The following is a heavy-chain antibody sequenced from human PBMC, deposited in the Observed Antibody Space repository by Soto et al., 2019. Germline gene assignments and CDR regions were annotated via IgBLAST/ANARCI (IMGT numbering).Heavy chain of an antibody. J-gene: IGHJ4*02. CDR3: ARDQRRGVVTDY. V-gene: IGHV3-74*01. D-gene: IGHD3-3*01. Sequence: PVGSLRLSCAASGFTFSSYWMHWVRQAPGKGLVWVSRINSDGSSTSYADSVKGRFTISRDNAKNTLYLQMNSLRAEDTAVYYCARDQRRGVVTDYWGQGTLVTVSS. CDR2: INSDGSST. CDR1: GFTFSSYW.